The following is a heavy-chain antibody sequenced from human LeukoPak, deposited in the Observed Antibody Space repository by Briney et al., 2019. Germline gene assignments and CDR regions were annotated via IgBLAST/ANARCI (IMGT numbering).Heavy chain of an antibody. CDR1: GFTFDDYG. D-gene: IGHD3-3*01. CDR2: INWNGGST. CDR3: ARGDRDLLDYYYYMDV. J-gene: IGHJ6*03. V-gene: IGHV3-20*04. Sequence: GGSLRLSCAASGFTFDDYGMSWVRQAPGKGLEWVSGINWNGGSTGYADSVKGRFTISRDNAKNSLYLQMNSLRAEDTALYYCARGDRDLLDYYYYMDVWGKGTTVTISS.